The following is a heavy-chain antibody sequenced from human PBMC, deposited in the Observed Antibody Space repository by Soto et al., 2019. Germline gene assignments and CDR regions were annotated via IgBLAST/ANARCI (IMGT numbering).Heavy chain of an antibody. CDR1: GYSFTSYW. J-gene: IGHJ6*02. V-gene: IGHV5-10-1*01. CDR3: ARHPPPNYDILIGSYYYGMDV. D-gene: IGHD3-9*01. Sequence: PGESLKIACNGSGYSFTSYWISWVRQMPGKGLEWMGRIDPSDSYTNYSPSFQGHVTISADKSISTAYLQWSSLKASDTAMYYCARHPPPNYDILIGSYYYGMDVWGQGTTVTVYS. CDR2: IDPSDSYT.